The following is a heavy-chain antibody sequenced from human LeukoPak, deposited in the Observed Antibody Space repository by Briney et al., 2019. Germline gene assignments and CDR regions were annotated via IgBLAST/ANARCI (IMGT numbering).Heavy chain of an antibody. Sequence: SETLSLTCSVSGGSIGGYFWSWIRQPAGKGLEWIGRVYTGGSINYNPSLKSRVTISLDTSRSQSSLKLTSVTAADTAVYYCARDPVLEHYFDYWGQGTLVTVSS. CDR3: ARDPVLEHYFDY. CDR2: VYTGGSI. J-gene: IGHJ4*02. CDR1: GGSIGGYF. V-gene: IGHV4-4*07. D-gene: IGHD3-3*01.